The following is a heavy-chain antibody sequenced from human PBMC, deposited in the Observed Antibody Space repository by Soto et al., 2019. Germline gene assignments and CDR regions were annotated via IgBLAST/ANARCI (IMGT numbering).Heavy chain of an antibody. CDR2: ISHSDHST. J-gene: IGHJ4*02. CDR3: AKRGGDSGWGDFDS. CDR1: GFPFSRCA. Sequence: EVQLLESGGGLVQPGGSLRLSCAASGFPFSRCAMNWVRQAPGKGLEWVSTISHSDHSTYYADSVKGRFTVSRDNSENTLYLQMNSLRAEDTAIDYCAKRGGDSGWGDFDSWGQGTLVTVSS. V-gene: IGHV3-23*01. D-gene: IGHD6-19*01.